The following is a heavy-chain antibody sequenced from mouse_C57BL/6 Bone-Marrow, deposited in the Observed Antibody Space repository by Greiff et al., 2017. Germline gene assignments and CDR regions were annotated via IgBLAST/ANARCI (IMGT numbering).Heavy chain of an antibody. D-gene: IGHD1-1*01. CDR2: IWTGGGT. V-gene: IGHV2-9-1*01. CDR3: ARGITTVEAYYFDY. CDR1: GFSLTSYA. Sequence: VQLQESGPGLVAPSQSLSITCTVSGFSLTSYAISWVRQPPGKGLEWLGVIWTGGGTNYNSALKSRLSISKDNSKSQVFLKMNSLQTDDTARYYCARGITTVEAYYFDYWGQGTTLTVSS. J-gene: IGHJ2*01.